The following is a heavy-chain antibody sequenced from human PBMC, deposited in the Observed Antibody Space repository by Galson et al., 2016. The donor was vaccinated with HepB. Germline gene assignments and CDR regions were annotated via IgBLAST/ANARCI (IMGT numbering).Heavy chain of an antibody. V-gene: IGHV3-23*01. J-gene: IGHJ3*02. CDR1: GFTFSNYA. D-gene: IGHD3-16*01. CDR2: INIGGDST. Sequence: LRLSCAASGFTFSNYAMSWVRQAPGKGLEWVSSINIGGDSTYYADSVKGRFTISRDNSKNTVYLQMNSLRDEDTAVYYCARDGGIPGAAFDIWGQGTMVTVSS. CDR3: ARDGGIPGAAFDI.